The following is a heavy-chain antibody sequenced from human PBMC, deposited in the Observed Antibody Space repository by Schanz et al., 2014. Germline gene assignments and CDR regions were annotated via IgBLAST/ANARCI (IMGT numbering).Heavy chain of an antibody. D-gene: IGHD2-21*02. CDR2: ISSSSSYI. CDR1: GFTFSTYY. Sequence: EVQLLESGGGLVQPGGSLRLSCAASGFTFSTYYMNWVLQAPGKGLEWVSSISSSSSYISYADSVKGRFTISRDNAKNSLYLQMNSLRAEDTAVYYCARPSDSSWYMDVWGKGATVTVSS. V-gene: IGHV3-21*01. J-gene: IGHJ6*03. CDR3: ARPSDSSWYMDV.